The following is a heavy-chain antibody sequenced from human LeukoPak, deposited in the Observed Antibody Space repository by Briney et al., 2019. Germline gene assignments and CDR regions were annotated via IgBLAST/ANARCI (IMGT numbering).Heavy chain of an antibody. Sequence: GRSLRLSCAASGFTFSSYAMHWVRQAPGKGLEWVAVISYDGSNKYYADSVKGRFTISRDNSKNTLYLQMNSLRAEDTAVYYCARGSMVMDAFDIWGQGTMVTVSS. J-gene: IGHJ3*02. D-gene: IGHD3-22*01. V-gene: IGHV3-30*04. CDR1: GFTFSSYA. CDR3: ARGSMVMDAFDI. CDR2: ISYDGSNK.